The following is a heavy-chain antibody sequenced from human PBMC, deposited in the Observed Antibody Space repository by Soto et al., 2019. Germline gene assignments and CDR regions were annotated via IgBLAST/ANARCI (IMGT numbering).Heavy chain of an antibody. CDR1: GFTVSSNY. Sequence: GGSLRLSCAASGFTVSSNYMSWVRQAPGKGLEWVSAISGSGGSTYYADSVKGRFTISRDNSKNTLYLQMNSLRAEDTAVYYCAKASGAAGPYYYGMDVWGQGTTVTVSS. CDR2: ISGSGGST. D-gene: IGHD6-13*01. V-gene: IGHV3-23*01. J-gene: IGHJ6*02. CDR3: AKASGAAGPYYYGMDV.